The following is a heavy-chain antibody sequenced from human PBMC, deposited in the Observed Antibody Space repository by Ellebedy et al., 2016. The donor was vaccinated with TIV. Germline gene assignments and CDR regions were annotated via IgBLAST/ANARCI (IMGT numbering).Heavy chain of an antibody. CDR1: GFTFSSYW. D-gene: IGHD3-3*01. V-gene: IGHV3-7*01. Sequence: GGSLRLXXAASGFTFSSYWMSWVRQAPGKGLEWVANIKQDGSEKYYVDSVKGRFTISRDNAKNSLYLQMNSLRAEDTAVYYCARGPARAYDFWSGYYYDQEDYWGQGTLVTVSS. CDR3: ARGPARAYDFWSGYYYDQEDY. CDR2: IKQDGSEK. J-gene: IGHJ4*02.